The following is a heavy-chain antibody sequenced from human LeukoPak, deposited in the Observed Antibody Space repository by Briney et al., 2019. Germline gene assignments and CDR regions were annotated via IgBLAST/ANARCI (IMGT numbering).Heavy chain of an antibody. CDR3: AQPRPLYSTVTPFQY. CDR1: GFSFSTYG. D-gene: IGHD4-17*01. J-gene: IGHJ4*02. Sequence: TGGSLRPSCVVSGFSFSTYGMHWVRQAPGKGLEWVGVISHDGTKTYYGDSVKGRFTIARDNSKNTLYLQLNSLRVEDTAVYYCAQPRPLYSTVTPFQYWGQGALVTVTS. V-gene: IGHV3-30*18. CDR2: ISHDGTKT.